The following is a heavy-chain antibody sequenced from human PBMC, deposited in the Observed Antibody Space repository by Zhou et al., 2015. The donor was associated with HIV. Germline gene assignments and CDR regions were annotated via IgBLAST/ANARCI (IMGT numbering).Heavy chain of an antibody. CDR3: ASWGEEGRVRYYYMDV. Sequence: QVQLVQSGAEVKKPGSSVKVSCKASGGTFSSYAIFGTANYAQKFQGRVTITADESTSTAYMELSSLRSEDTAVYYCASWGEEGRVRYYYMDVWGKGTTVTVSS. CDR2: FGTA. J-gene: IGHJ6*03. V-gene: IGHV1-69*01. D-gene: IGHD3-16*01. CDR1: GGTFSSYA.